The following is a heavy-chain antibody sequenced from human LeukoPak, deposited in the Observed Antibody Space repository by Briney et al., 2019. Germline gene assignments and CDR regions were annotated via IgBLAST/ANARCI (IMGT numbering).Heavy chain of an antibody. D-gene: IGHD2-2*02. CDR3: ARDCPTASCYSGH. CDR2: ISAYNGST. J-gene: IGHJ4*02. Sequence: GASVKVSCKTSGYTFMSYGLSWVRQAPGQGLEWMGWISAYNGSTNYAQKLQGRVTMTTDTSTSTAYIELGSLTFDDTAVYFCARDCPTASCYSGHWGQGTLVTVSS. V-gene: IGHV1-18*01. CDR1: GYTFMSYG.